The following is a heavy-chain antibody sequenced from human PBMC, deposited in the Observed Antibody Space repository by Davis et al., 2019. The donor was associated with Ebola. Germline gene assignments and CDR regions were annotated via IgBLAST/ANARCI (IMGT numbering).Heavy chain of an antibody. V-gene: IGHV3-15*01. Sequence: PGGSLRLSCAASGITFSNAWMSWVRQAPGKGLEWVGRSKSKTDGGTTDYAAPVKDRFTISRDDSKNTLYLQMNSLKTDDTAVYYCTAGVGATDHDCWGQGTLVTVSS. J-gene: IGHJ4*02. CDR3: TAGVGATDHDC. CDR1: GITFSNAW. CDR2: SKSKTDGGTT. D-gene: IGHD1-26*01.